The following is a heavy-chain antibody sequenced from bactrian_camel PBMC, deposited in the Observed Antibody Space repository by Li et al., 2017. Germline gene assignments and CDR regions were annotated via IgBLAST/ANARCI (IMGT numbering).Heavy chain of an antibody. CDR3: AADRYPCPPNWTDYTWYVD. CDR2: ISSDGTT. V-gene: IGHV3S67*01. J-gene: IGHJ4*01. CDR1: GFGFSSCE. D-gene: IGHD2*01. Sequence: DVQLVESGGGLVQPGGSLKLSCAASGFGFSSCEMSWYRQAPGKERELVSTISSDGTTTYADSVKGRFTISQDNGKNTLNLQMNSLKPEDTALYYCAADRYPCPPNWTDYTWYVDRGQGTQVTVS.